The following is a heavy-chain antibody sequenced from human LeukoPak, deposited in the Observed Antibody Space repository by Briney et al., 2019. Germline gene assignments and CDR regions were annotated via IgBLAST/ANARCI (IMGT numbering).Heavy chain of an antibody. V-gene: IGHV3-33*06. D-gene: IGHD6-13*01. CDR1: AFTFSSYG. J-gene: IGHJ5*02. CDR2: IWYDGSNK. CDR3: AKDSSSWLDP. Sequence: GGSLRLSCAASAFTFSSYGMHWVRQAPGKGLEWAAIIWYDGSNKYYADSVKGRFTISRDSSKNTLYLQMNSLRAEDTAVYYCAKDSSSWLDPWGQGTLVTVSS.